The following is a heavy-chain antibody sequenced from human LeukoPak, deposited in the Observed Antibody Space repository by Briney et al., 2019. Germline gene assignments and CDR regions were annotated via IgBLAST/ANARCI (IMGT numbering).Heavy chain of an antibody. J-gene: IGHJ3*02. V-gene: IGHV3-74*01. CDR3: ATGPYSAFEM. Sequence: PGGSLRLSCAASGFTFSDFWVHWVRQAPGGGLVWVSRVKGDEISTLYADSVKGRFTISRDNAKNTLYLQMNSLRADDTALYYCATGPYSAFEMWGQGTMVTVSS. CDR1: GFTFSDFW. CDR2: VKGDEIST. D-gene: IGHD2-21*01.